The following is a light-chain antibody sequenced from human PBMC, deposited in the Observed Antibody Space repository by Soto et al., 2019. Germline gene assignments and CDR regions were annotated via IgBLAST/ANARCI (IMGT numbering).Light chain of an antibody. CDR3: QHYDGSPPIT. V-gene: IGKV3-20*01. CDR2: NGS. CDR1: QDVSGDY. Sequence: EIVLTQSPGTLSLSPGESATLSCRASQDVSGDYLSWYQQKPGQSPTLFIYNGSRRATGVPDRFSGSGSGTDFTLTISRLEPEDFAVYYCQHYDGSPPITFGQGTRLEIK. J-gene: IGKJ5*01.